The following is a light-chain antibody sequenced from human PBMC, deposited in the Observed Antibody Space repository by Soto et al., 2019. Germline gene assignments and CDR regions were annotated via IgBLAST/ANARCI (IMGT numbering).Light chain of an antibody. J-gene: IGKJ3*01. CDR3: QQRGT. CDR1: QSVSSY. Sequence: EIVLTQSPATLSLSPGERDTLSCRASQSVSSYLAWYQQKPGQAPRLLIYDASNRATGIPARFSGSESGTDFTLTISSLEPEDFAVYYCQQRGTFGPGTKVDIK. V-gene: IGKV3-11*01. CDR2: DAS.